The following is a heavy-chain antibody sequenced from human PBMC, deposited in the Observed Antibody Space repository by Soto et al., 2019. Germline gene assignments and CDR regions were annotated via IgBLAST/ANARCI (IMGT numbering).Heavy chain of an antibody. V-gene: IGHV4-59*01. J-gene: IGHJ4*02. CDR3: ARRGAHTSGYYPF. CDR2: IHYSGST. Sequence: SETLSLTCTVSGGSISGYYWSWIRQSPGKGLEWIGYIHYSGSTDYNASLKSRVTISVDSSKNQFSLKLSSVTAADTAVYYCARRGAHTSGYYPFWGQGTLVTVSS. D-gene: IGHD3-22*01. CDR1: GGSISGYY.